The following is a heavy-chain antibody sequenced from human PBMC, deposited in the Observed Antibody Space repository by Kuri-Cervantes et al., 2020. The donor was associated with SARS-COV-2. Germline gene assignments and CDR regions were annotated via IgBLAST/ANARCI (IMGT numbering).Heavy chain of an antibody. CDR2: ISAYNGNT. J-gene: IGHJ5*02. CDR1: GYTFTSYG. CDR3: ATEYRFGELEYNWFDP. Sequence: ASVKVSCKASGYTFTSYGISWVRQAPGQGLEWMGWISAYNGNTNYAQKLKGRVTMTTDTSTSTAYMELRSLRSDDTAVYYCATEYRFGELEYNWFDPWGQGTLVTVSS. V-gene: IGHV1-18*01. D-gene: IGHD3-10*01.